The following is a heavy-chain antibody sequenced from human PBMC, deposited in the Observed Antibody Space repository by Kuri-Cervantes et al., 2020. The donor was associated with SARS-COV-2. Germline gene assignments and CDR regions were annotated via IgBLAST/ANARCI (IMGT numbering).Heavy chain of an antibody. Sequence: GGSLRLSCAASGFTFSSYGMHWVRQAPGKGLEWVAVISYDGSNKYYADSVKGRFTISRDNSKNTLYLQMNSLRAEDTAVYYCAKDTYYYGSGRSRFYGMDVWGRGTTVTVSS. CDR3: AKDTYYYGSGRSRFYGMDV. J-gene: IGHJ6*02. CDR1: GFTFSSYG. CDR2: ISYDGSNK. D-gene: IGHD3-10*01. V-gene: IGHV3-30*18.